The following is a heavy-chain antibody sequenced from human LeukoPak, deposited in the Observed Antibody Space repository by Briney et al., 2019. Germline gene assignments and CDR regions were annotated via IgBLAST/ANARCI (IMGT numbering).Heavy chain of an antibody. CDR1: GGSLSSSSYY. Sequence: SETLSLTCTVSGGSLSSSSYYWGWIRQPPGKGLEWIGSIYYSGSTYYNPSLKSRVTISVDTSKNQFSLKLSSVTAADTAVYYCARLDYVWGSYRLYYYYYMDVWGKGTTVTVSS. V-gene: IGHV4-39*07. CDR2: IYYSGST. J-gene: IGHJ6*03. CDR3: ARLDYVWGSYRLYYYYYMDV. D-gene: IGHD3-16*02.